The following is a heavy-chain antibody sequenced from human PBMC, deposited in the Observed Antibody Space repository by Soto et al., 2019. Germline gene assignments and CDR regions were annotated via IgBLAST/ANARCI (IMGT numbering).Heavy chain of an antibody. Sequence: CASVKVSFKASGYTFTSYDMHWVREAPGQGLEWMGIINPSGGSTSYAQKFQGRVTMIRDTSTSTVYMELSSLRSEDTAVYYCARSYCSGGSCYSQQRYYYYYYGMDVWGQGTTVTVSS. CDR2: INPSGGST. V-gene: IGHV1-46*01. CDR3: ARSYCSGGSCYSQQRYYYYYYGMDV. D-gene: IGHD2-15*01. J-gene: IGHJ6*02. CDR1: GYTFTSYD.